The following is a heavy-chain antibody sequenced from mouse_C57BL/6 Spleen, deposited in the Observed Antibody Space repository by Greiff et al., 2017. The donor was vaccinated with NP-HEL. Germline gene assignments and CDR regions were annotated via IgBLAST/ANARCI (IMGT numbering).Heavy chain of an antibody. CDR1: GFNIKDDY. Sequence: EVQLPQSGAELVRPGASVKLSCTASGFNIKDDYMHWVKQRPEQGLEWIGWIDPENGDTEYASKFQGKATITADTSSNTAYLQLSSLTSEDTAVYYCTLDSSGLFDYWGQGTTLTVSS. J-gene: IGHJ2*01. D-gene: IGHD3-2*02. V-gene: IGHV14-4*01. CDR3: TLDSSGLFDY. CDR2: IDPENGDT.